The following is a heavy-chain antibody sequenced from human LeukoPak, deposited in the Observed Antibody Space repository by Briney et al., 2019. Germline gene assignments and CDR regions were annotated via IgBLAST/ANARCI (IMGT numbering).Heavy chain of an antibody. CDR2: IYYSGT. V-gene: IGHV4-39*01. CDR1: GVSVSSDGYF. J-gene: IGHJ4*02. CDR3: AIIGGSRVFGDY. Sequence: SETLSLTCTFSGVSVSSDGYFWGWVRQPPGKGLEWIGTIYYSGTYYNPSLKSRVTVSVDTSKNQFSLKMSSVTAADTAVYYCAIIGGSRVFGDYWGQGILVTVSS. D-gene: IGHD2-2*01.